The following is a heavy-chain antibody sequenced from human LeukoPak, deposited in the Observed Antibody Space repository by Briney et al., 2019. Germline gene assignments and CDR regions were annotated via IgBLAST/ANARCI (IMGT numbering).Heavy chain of an antibody. CDR2: IYHSGST. CDR3: ATIYGDYYFDY. Sequence: SETLSLTCAVSGYSISSGYYWGWIRQPPGKGLEWIGSIYHSGSTYYNPSLKSRVTISVDTSKNQFSLKLGSVTAADTAVYYCATIYGDYYFDYWGQGTLVTVSS. CDR1: GYSISSGYY. J-gene: IGHJ4*02. D-gene: IGHD4-17*01. V-gene: IGHV4-38-2*01.